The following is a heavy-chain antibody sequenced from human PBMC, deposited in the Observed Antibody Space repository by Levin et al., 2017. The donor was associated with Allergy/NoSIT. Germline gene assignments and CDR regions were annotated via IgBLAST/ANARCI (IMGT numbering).Heavy chain of an antibody. V-gene: IGHV3-23*01. J-gene: IGHJ4*02. CDR1: GFTFKNSA. CDR3: ARGITIFGIGRLDY. CDR2: ISGSGEDI. D-gene: IGHD3-3*01. Sequence: PGGSLRLSCAASGFTFKNSAMGWVRQAPGQGLEWVSGISGSGEDIHYADSLKGRLTISRDNSKSKLYLQINSLRVEDTATYYCARGITIFGIGRLDYWGQGTPVTVSS.